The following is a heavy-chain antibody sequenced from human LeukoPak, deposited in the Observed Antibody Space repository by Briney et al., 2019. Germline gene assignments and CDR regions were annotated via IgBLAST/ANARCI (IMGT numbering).Heavy chain of an antibody. CDR1: GYTFTNYG. CDR3: ARGLGLRPWPSRFDP. J-gene: IGHJ5*02. Sequence: ASVNVSCKTSGYTFTNYGIGWVRQAPGQGLEWMGWISAYTGDTHYVQKFHDRVTMTIDTSTNTAYMQLTTLTSDDTAVYYCARGLGLRPWPSRFDPWGQGTLVTVSS. CDR2: ISAYTGDT. V-gene: IGHV1-18*01. D-gene: IGHD5-12*01.